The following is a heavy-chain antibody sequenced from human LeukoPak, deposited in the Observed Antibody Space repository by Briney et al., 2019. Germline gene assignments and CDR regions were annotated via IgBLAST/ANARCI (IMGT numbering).Heavy chain of an antibody. V-gene: IGHV4-39*01. D-gene: IGHD3-3*01. CDR1: GDSISSSPFY. Sequence: PSETLSLTCTISGDSISSSPFYWGWIRQPPGKGLGWIASVYHSGITFYNPSLKSRVRMSVDSSNNQFSLRLNSVTAADTALYYCARRGMVEGKIIDNWGQGTRVTVSS. CDR3: ARRGMVEGKIIDN. J-gene: IGHJ4*02. CDR2: VYHSGIT.